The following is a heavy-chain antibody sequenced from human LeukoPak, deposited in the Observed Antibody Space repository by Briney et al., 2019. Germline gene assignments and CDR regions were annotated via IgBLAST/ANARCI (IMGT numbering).Heavy chain of an antibody. V-gene: IGHV3-43D*04. CDR2: ISRNGGTT. CDR1: GLTFDEYT. D-gene: IGHD6-13*01. J-gene: IGHJ4*02. Sequence: GGSLRLSCAASGLTFDEYTMHRVRQGPGKGLEWVSLISRNGGTTNYANSVKGRFTISRDNSKNSLYLQMNSLRAEDTALYYCAKGTSSWHDFDYWGQGTLVTVSS. CDR3: AKGTSSWHDFDY.